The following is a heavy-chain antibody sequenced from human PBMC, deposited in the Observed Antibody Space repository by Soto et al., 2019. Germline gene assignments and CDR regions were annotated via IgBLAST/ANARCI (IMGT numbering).Heavy chain of an antibody. Sequence: SETLSLTCAVCGGSISSSSYYWGWIRQPPGKGLEWIGSIYYSGSTYYNPSLKSRVTISVDTSKNQFSLKLSSVTAADTAAYYCASSGWWYFDYWGQGTLVTVS. CDR2: IYYSGST. D-gene: IGHD6-19*01. V-gene: IGHV4-39*01. CDR1: GGSISSSSYY. CDR3: ASSGWWYFDY. J-gene: IGHJ4*02.